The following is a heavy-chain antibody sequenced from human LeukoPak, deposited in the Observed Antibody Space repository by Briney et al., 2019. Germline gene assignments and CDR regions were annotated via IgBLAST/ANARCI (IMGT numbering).Heavy chain of an antibody. D-gene: IGHD6-19*01. Sequence: PSETLSLTCTVSGGSISSSSYYWGWIRQPPGKGLEWIGSIYYSGSTYYNPSLKSRVTISVDTSKNQFSLKLSSVTAADTAVYYCARQVEFRGWYNDFDYWGQGTLVTVSS. CDR1: GGSISSSSYY. J-gene: IGHJ4*02. CDR3: ARQVEFRGWYNDFDY. V-gene: IGHV4-39*01. CDR2: IYYSGST.